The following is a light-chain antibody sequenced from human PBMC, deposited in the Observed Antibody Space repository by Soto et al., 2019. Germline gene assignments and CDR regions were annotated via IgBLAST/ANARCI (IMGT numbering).Light chain of an antibody. Sequence: DIQMTQSPSSVSASVGDSVTITCRANQVINNLLAWYQQKPGKAPKLLIYSTSNVQSGAPSRFSGGRSRTDFTLTISSLQTEDFATYYCQQANNFPWTFGQGTRVDIK. V-gene: IGKV1-12*01. J-gene: IGKJ1*01. CDR3: QQANNFPWT. CDR1: QVINNL. CDR2: STS.